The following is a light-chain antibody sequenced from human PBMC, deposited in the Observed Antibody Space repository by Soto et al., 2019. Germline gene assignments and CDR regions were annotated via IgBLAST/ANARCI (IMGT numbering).Light chain of an antibody. CDR3: QKFNSAPFT. CDR2: SAS. V-gene: IGKV1-27*01. J-gene: IGKJ3*01. Sequence: DIQMTQSPSSLSASVGDRVTITCRASQGVNNYLAWYQQKPGKVPQLLIYSASTLHPGVPSRFSGSGSGTDFTLTISSLQPEDVATYYCQKFNSAPFTFGRGTKVDIK. CDR1: QGVNNY.